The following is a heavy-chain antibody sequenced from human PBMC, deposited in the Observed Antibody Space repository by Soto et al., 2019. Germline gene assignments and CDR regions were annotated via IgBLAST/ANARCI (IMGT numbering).Heavy chain of an antibody. J-gene: IGHJ5*02. V-gene: IGHV4-39*01. CDR2: IYYSGST. D-gene: IGHD2-15*01. CDR3: ARLLAASFFWNWFDP. Sequence: SETLSLTCTVSGGSISSSSYYWGWIRQPPGKGLEWIGSIYYSGSTYYNPSLKSRVTISVDTSKNQFSLKLSSVTAADTAVYYCARLLAASFFWNWFDPWGQGTLVTVSS. CDR1: GGSISSSSYY.